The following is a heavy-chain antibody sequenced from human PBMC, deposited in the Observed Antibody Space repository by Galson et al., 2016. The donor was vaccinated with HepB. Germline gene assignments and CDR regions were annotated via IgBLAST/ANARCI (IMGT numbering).Heavy chain of an antibody. CDR2: IGTVGDT. D-gene: IGHD1-26*01. J-gene: IGHJ6*02. V-gene: IGHV3-13*04. CDR3: VRGKALWELPPYYGINV. CDR1: GFIFSTYD. Sequence: SLRLSCAASGFIFSTYDMHWVRQPTGKGLEWVSAIGTVGDTHYPDSVKGRFTISRENAKTSLYLQMNSLRAGDTAVYYCVRGKALWELPPYYGINVWGQGTTVIVSS.